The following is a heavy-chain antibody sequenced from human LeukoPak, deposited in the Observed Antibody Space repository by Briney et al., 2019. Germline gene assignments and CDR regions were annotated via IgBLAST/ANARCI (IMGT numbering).Heavy chain of an antibody. V-gene: IGHV5-51*01. Sequence: KTGESLKISCKSSGYRFTSYWIGWVRQMPGKGLEWMGIVYPGDSETRYSPSLQGQFTISADKSISTAYLQWSSLKASDTAMYYCARIPPRPSYYDFWSGYYYYFDYWGQGTLVTVSS. CDR2: VYPGDSET. J-gene: IGHJ4*02. D-gene: IGHD3-3*01. CDR3: ARIPPRPSYYDFWSGYYYYFDY. CDR1: GYRFTSYW.